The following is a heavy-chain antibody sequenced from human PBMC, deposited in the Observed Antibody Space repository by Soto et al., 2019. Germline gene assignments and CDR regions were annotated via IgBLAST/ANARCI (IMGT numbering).Heavy chain of an antibody. Sequence: GGSLRLSCEVSGFSLSGYGMHWVRQAPGKGLEWVAVIWYDGTTKNYADSVKGRFTISRDSSKNTVYLQMDSLKVEDTAVYYCARDVDRTSHLNCFDPWGQGGRVTVAS. J-gene: IGHJ5*02. CDR1: GFSLSGYG. V-gene: IGHV3-33*01. CDR3: ARDVDRTSHLNCFDP. CDR2: IWYDGTTK. D-gene: IGHD5-12*01.